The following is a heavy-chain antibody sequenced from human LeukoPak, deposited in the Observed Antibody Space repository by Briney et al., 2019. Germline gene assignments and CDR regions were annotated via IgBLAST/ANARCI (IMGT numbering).Heavy chain of an antibody. V-gene: IGHV4-59*01. D-gene: IGHD3-3*01. CDR2: IYYSGST. J-gene: IGHJ3*02. CDR1: GGSISSYY. Sequence: SETLSLTCTVSGGSISSYYWSWIRQPPGKGLEWIGYIYYSGSTNYNPSLKSRVTISVDTSKNQFSLKLSSVTAADTAVYYCARGGRITLFGVVIMRAFDIWGQGTMVTVSS. CDR3: ARGGRITLFGVVIMRAFDI.